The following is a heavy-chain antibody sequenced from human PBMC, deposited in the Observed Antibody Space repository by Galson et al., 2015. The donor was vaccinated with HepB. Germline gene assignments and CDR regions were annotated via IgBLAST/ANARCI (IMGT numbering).Heavy chain of an antibody. V-gene: IGHV3-7*03. CDR1: GFTFSSYW. J-gene: IGHJ4*02. CDR2: INQDGSEK. Sequence: SLRLSCAASGFTFSSYWMNWVRQAPGKELEWVASINQDGSEKYYADSVKGRFTISRDNAKSSLYLQMNSLRAEDTAVYYCARDGFDRGLYFDYWGQGTLVTVSS. CDR3: ARDGFDRGLYFDY. D-gene: IGHD3-10*01.